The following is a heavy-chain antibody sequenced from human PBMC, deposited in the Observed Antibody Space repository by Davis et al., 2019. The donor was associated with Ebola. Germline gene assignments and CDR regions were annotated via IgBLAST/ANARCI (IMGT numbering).Heavy chain of an antibody. D-gene: IGHD6-13*01. CDR1: GYTFTSYG. CDR3: ARDLGYNSSWFDAFDI. Sequence: AASVKVSCKASGYTFTSYGISWVRQAPGQGLEWMGWISAYNGNTNYAQKLQGRVTMTTDTSTSTAYMELRSLRSDDTAVYYCARDLGYNSSWFDAFDIWGQGTMVTVSS. J-gene: IGHJ3*02. V-gene: IGHV1-18*01. CDR2: ISAYNGNT.